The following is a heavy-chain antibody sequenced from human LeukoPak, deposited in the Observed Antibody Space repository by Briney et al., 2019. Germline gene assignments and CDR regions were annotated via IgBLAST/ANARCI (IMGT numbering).Heavy chain of an antibody. CDR2: IWYDGSNK. CDR1: GFTFSSYG. D-gene: IGHD3-10*01. V-gene: IGHV3-33*01. CDR3: ATDYYGSGSYYKGEVDY. J-gene: IGHJ4*02. Sequence: GRSLRLSCAASGFTFSSYGMHWVRQAPGKGLEWVAVIWYDGSNKYYADSVKGRFTISRDNSKNTLYLQMNSLRAEDTAVYYCATDYYGSGSYYKGEVDYWGQGTLVTVSS.